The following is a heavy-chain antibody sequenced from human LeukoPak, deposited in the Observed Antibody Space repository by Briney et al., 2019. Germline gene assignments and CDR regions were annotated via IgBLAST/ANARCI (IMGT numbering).Heavy chain of an antibody. CDR2: IWYDGSNK. Sequence: GGSLRLSCAASGFTFSSYGMHWVRQAPGKGLEWVAVIWYDGSNKYYADSVKGRFTISRDNSKNTLYLQMNSLRAEDTAVYYCARGHQTGTNYYYYGMDVWGQGTTVTVSS. J-gene: IGHJ6*02. V-gene: IGHV3-33*01. CDR1: GFTFSSYG. CDR3: ARGHQTGTNYYYYGMDV. D-gene: IGHD1-7*01.